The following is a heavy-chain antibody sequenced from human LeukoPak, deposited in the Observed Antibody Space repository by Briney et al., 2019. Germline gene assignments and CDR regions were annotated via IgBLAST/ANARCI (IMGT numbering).Heavy chain of an antibody. J-gene: IGHJ6*03. CDR1: GYSFSNYW. Sequence: GESLKISCKASGYSFSNYWIGWVRQKPGKGLEWMVIIYPGDSDTRYSPSFQGQVTISADKSISTAYLQWSSLKASDTAMYYCARHKGAAGYYYMDVWGKGTTVTVSS. D-gene: IGHD3-16*01. CDR3: ARHKGAAGYYYMDV. CDR2: IYPGDSDT. V-gene: IGHV5-51*01.